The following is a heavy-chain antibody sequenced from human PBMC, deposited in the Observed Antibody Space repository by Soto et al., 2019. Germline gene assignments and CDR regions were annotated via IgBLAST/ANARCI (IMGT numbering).Heavy chain of an antibody. CDR3: ARALGYSGYAGMDV. CDR2: ISPDNGNT. CDR1: GYTFTIYG. V-gene: IGHV1-18*01. Sequence: QVQLVQSGGEVKKPGASVKVSCKASGYTFTIYGINWVRQAPGQGLEWMGWISPDNGNTNYAQKLQGRVTMTTDTSTSTAYMELTSLRSDDTAFYYCARALGYSGYAGMDVWGQGTTVTVSS. D-gene: IGHD5-12*01. J-gene: IGHJ6*02.